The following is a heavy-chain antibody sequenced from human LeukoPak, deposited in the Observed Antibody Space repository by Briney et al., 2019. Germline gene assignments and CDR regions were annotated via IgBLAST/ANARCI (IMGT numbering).Heavy chain of an antibody. CDR2: ISSSGSTI. J-gene: IGHJ4*02. V-gene: IGHV3-11*01. D-gene: IGHD6-19*01. Sequence: GGSLRLSCAASGFTFSDYYMSWIRQAPGKGLEWVSYISSSGSTIYYADSVKGRFTISGDNAKNSLYLQMNSLRAEDTAVYYCASPDSVAGHNFDYWGQGTLVTVSS. CDR1: GFTFSDYY. CDR3: ASPDSVAGHNFDY.